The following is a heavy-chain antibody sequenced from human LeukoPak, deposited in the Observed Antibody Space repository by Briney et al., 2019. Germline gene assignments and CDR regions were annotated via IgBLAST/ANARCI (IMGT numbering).Heavy chain of an antibody. CDR2: IYYIRNT. D-gene: IGHD3-16*02. V-gene: IGHV4-61*08. CDR1: GASVGSAGYY. CDR3: ARTQSQSGSYRYYFGY. J-gene: IGHJ4*02. Sequence: SETLSLTCTASGASVGSAGYYWSWIRQPPGGGLEWIGYIYYIRNTNYNPSLKSRVTMSLDPSKNQFSLKLNSVTAADTAVYYCARTQSQSGSYRYYFGYWGQGTLVTVSS.